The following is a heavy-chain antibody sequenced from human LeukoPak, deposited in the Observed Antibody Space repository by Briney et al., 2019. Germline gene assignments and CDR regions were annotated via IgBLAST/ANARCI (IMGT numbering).Heavy chain of an antibody. CDR2: ILCSGRT. V-gene: IGHV4-31*03. D-gene: IGHD3/OR15-3a*01. Sequence: SQTLSLTCTVSGGSISSGNYCSWIRQYPGKGLEWIGYILCSGRTLYNPSLKSRLIISVDTSKNQFSLMLNSVTAAETAVYYCARSGTGGGYWGQGTLVTVSS. CDR3: ARSGTGGGY. CDR1: GGSISSGNY. J-gene: IGHJ4*02.